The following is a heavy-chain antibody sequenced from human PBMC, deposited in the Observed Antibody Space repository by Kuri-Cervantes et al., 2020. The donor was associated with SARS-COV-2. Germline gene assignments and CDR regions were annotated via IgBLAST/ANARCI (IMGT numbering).Heavy chain of an antibody. V-gene: IGHV1-46*01. D-gene: IGHD6-6*01. CDR3: ARGRLSSDYFDY. CDR2: INPSGGGT. Sequence: ASVKVSCKASGYIFTNYYMSWVRQAPGQGLEWLGVINPSGGGTSYAQKFQGRVTMTRDTSTSTVYMELSSLRSEDTAVYYCARGRLSSDYFDYWGQRTLVTVSS. CDR1: GYIFTNYY. J-gene: IGHJ4*02.